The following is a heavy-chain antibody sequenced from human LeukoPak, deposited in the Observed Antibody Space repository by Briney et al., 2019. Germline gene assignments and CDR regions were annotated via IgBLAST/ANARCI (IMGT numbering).Heavy chain of an antibody. CDR3: ARGWRYYYDSSGYRIPHYFDY. Sequence: GESLRLSCAASGFTFSSYWMSWVRQAPGKGLEWVANIKQDGSEKYYVDSVKGRFTISRDNAKNSLYLQMNSLRAEDTAVYYCARGWRYYYDSSGYRIPHYFDYWGQGTLVTVSS. D-gene: IGHD3-22*01. V-gene: IGHV3-7*01. CDR2: IKQDGSEK. J-gene: IGHJ4*02. CDR1: GFTFSSYW.